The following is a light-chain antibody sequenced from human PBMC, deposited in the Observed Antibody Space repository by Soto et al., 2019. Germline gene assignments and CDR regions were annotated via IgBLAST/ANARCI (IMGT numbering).Light chain of an antibody. J-gene: IGKJ1*01. CDR3: QQYGSSGT. CDR1: QSVSSY. CDR2: GAS. Sequence: EIVLTQSPATLSLSPGERATLSCRASQSVSSYLAWYQQKPGQAPRLLISGASSRATGIPDRFSGSGSATDFTLTISRLEPEDFAVYYCQQYGSSGTFGQGTMGDIK. V-gene: IGKV3-20*01.